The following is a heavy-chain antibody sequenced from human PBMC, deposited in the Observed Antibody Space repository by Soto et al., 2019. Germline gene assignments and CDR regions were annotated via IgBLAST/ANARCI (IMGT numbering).Heavy chain of an antibody. CDR2: INHSGST. D-gene: IGHD2-15*01. CDR1: GGSFGGYY. Sequence: PSETLSLTCAVYGGSFGGYYWSWIRQPPGKGLEWIGEINHSGSTNYNPSLKGRVTISVDTSKNQFSLKLSSVTAADTAVYYCARRTPRGAATPYYYYYGMDVWGQGTTVTVSS. J-gene: IGHJ6*02. V-gene: IGHV4-34*01. CDR3: ARRTPRGAATPYYYYYGMDV.